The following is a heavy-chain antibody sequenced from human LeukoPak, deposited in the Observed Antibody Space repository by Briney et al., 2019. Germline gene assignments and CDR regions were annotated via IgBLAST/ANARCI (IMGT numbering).Heavy chain of an antibody. D-gene: IGHD5-18*01. CDR2: IYTSGST. CDR3: ASRGYSYGTLYYFDY. CDR1: GGSISSYY. Sequence: SETLSLTCTVSGGSISSYYWSWIRQPAGKGLEWIGRIYTSGSTNYNPSLKSRVTMSVDTSKNQFSLKLSSVTAADTAVYYCASRGYSYGTLYYFDYWGQGTLITVSS. J-gene: IGHJ4*02. V-gene: IGHV4-4*07.